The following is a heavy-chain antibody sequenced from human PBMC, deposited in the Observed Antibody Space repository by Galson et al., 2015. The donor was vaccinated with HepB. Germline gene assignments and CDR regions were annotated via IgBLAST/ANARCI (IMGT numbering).Heavy chain of an antibody. V-gene: IGHV3-23*01. CDR2: ISGSGGST. CDR1: GFTFSSYA. CDR3: AKTRDGYNYAAAV. J-gene: IGHJ6*02. Sequence: SLRLSCAASGFTFSSYAMSWVRQAPGKGLEWVSAISGSGGSTYYADSVKGRFTLSRDNSKNTLYLQMNSLRAEDTAVYDCAKTRDGYNYAAAVWGQGTTVTVSS. D-gene: IGHD5-24*01.